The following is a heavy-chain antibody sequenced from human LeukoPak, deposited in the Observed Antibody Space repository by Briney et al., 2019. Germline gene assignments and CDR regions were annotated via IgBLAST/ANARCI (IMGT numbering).Heavy chain of an antibody. Sequence: SETLSLTCAVYGGSFSGYYRSWLRQPPGKGLEWLGEITHSGSTNYNPSLKSRVTISVDTSKNQFSLKLSSVTAADTAVYYCARTPRRITIFGVAPNYFDYWGQGTLVTVSS. CDR3: ARTPRRITIFGVAPNYFDY. D-gene: IGHD3-3*01. J-gene: IGHJ4*02. V-gene: IGHV4-34*01. CDR2: ITHSGST. CDR1: GGSFSGYY.